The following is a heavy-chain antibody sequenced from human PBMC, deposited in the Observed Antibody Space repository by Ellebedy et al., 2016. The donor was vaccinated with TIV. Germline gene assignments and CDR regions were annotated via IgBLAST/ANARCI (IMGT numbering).Heavy chain of an antibody. CDR2: ISTSSSYI. CDR1: GFTFSSYT. Sequence: GESLKISCAASGFTFSSYTLNWVRQAPGKGLEWVSSISTSSSYIYYADSVKGRFTISRDNAKNSLFLQMTSLRAEDTAVYYCARDSYGSDYWGQGILVAVSS. J-gene: IGHJ4*02. V-gene: IGHV3-21*04. CDR3: ARDSYGSDY. D-gene: IGHD3-10*01.